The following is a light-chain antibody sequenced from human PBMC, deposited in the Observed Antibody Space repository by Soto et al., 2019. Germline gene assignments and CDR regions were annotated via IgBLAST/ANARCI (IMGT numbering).Light chain of an antibody. CDR1: TSDVGGHNS. CDR2: DVS. CDR3: SSFTSSDTYV. J-gene: IGLJ1*01. Sequence: QSALTQPASGSGSPGQSVTISCTGTTSDVGGHNSVSWYRQDPGKAPKLLIYDVSNRPSGVSNRFSGSKSGNTASLTVSGLQIEDEADYYCSSFTSSDTYVFGTGTKLTVL. V-gene: IGLV2-14*01.